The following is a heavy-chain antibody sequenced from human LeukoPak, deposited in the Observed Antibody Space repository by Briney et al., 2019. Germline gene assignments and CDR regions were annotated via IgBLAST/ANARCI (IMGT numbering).Heavy chain of an antibody. D-gene: IGHD6-13*01. CDR2: ISYDGSNK. CDR3: ARSESSWSRKTLDYYYGMDV. V-gene: IGHV3-30-3*01. Sequence: GGSLRLSCAASGFTFSSYAMHWVRQAPGKGLEWVAVISYDGSNKYYADSVKGRFTISRDNSKNTLYLQMNSLRAEDTAVYYCARSESSWSRKTLDYYYGMDVWGQGTTVTVSS. CDR1: GFTFSSYA. J-gene: IGHJ6*02.